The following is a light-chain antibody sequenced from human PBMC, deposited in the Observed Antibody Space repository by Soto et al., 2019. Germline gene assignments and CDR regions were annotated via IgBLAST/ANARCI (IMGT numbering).Light chain of an antibody. CDR1: QGISSS. J-gene: IGKJ2*01. CDR2: AAS. Sequence: DVQLTQSPSFLSASVGDRVTITCRASQGISSSLAWYQQKPGKAPKLLIYAASTLHSGVPSRFSGSGSGTEFTLTIGSLQAEDFATYYCQQFNSYPDTFGQGTKLEIK. V-gene: IGKV1-9*01. CDR3: QQFNSYPDT.